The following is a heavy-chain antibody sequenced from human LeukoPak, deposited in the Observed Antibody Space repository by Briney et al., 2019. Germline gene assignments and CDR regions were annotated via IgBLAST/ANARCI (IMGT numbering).Heavy chain of an antibody. D-gene: IGHD5-12*01. J-gene: IGHJ4*02. CDR1: GFSFRDFW. CDR2: INQGGSLN. Sequence: GGSLRLSCAASGFSFRDFWMSWVRQSPGKGLGWVASINQGGSLNYYVDSVKGRFTISRDDAKSSLYVRMDSLRDEDTAVYYSARFGYSGWNLEYWGQGTLVTVSS. CDR3: ARFGYSGWNLEY. V-gene: IGHV3-7*01.